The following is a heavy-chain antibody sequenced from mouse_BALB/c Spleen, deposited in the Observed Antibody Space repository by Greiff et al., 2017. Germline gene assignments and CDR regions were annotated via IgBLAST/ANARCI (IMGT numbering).Heavy chain of an antibody. V-gene: IGHV5-6-5*01. J-gene: IGHJ1*01. CDR1: GFTFSSYA. Sequence: EVKVVESGGGLVKPGGSLKLSCAASGFTFSSYAMSWVRQTPEKRLEWVASISSGGSTYYPDSVKGRFTISRDNARNILYLQMSSLRSEDTAMYYCARGYYYGSSHVLYWYFDVWGAGTTVTVAS. CDR3: ARGYYYGSSHVLYWYFDV. D-gene: IGHD1-1*01. CDR2: ISSGGST.